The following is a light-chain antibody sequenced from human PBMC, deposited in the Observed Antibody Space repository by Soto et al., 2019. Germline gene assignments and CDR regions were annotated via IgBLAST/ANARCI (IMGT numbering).Light chain of an antibody. V-gene: IGKV3-15*01. CDR2: GAS. CDR3: QQYYDWPRS. CDR1: QSVDSY. J-gene: IGKJ1*01. Sequence: ILMTQSPDTLSVSLGQRVTLSCRASQSVDSYLAWYQQRPGQSPRLLIYGASTRATGVPARFSGSGSVTDFTLTITSLQSGDLAVYYCQQYYDWPRSFSPGTKVELK.